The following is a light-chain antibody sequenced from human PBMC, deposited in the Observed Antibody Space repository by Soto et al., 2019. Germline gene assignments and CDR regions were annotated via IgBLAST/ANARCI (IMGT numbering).Light chain of an antibody. J-gene: IGLJ1*01. CDR2: XDI. V-gene: IGLV3-27*01. CDR3: YSATDDHYV. Sequence: SSELPQPSSVSVTPGQTANITCAGDMLTKKFARWFQQSPGQAPVLXIYXDIGRPSGIPVRFSGSSSGTTVTLTISGAQVEDEADYYCYSATDDHYVFGTGTKVTVL. CDR1: MLTKKF.